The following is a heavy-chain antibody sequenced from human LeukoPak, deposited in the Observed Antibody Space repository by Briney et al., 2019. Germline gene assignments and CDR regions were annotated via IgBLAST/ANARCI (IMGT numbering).Heavy chain of an antibody. D-gene: IGHD2-2*03. J-gene: IGHJ4*02. V-gene: IGHV3-48*01. CDR1: GFTFSSHS. Sequence: GGSLRLSCAASGFTFSSHSMNWVRQAPGKGLEWVSYISSSSSTIYYADSVKGRFTISRDNAKNSLYLQMNSLRAEDTAVYYCARGLDIVVVPAAIYFDYWGQGTLVTVSS. CDR2: ISSSSSTI. CDR3: ARGLDIVVVPAAIYFDY.